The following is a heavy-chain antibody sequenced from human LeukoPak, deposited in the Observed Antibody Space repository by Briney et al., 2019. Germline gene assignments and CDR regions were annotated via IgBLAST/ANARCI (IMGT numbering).Heavy chain of an antibody. CDR3: ARDYCSSTSCLFDY. CDR1: RYTFINYD. V-gene: IGHV1-8*01. J-gene: IGHJ4*02. CDR2: MSPNSGNT. D-gene: IGHD2-2*01. Sequence: ASVKVSCKATRYTFINYDINWVRQATGQGLEWMGWMSPNSGNTGYAQKFQGRVTMTRDTSISTAYMELSRLRSDDTAVYYCARDYCSSTSCLFDYWGQGTLVTVSS.